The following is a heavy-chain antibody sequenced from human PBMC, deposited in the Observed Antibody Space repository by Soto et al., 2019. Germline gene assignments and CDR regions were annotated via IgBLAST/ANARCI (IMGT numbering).Heavy chain of an antibody. V-gene: IGHV2-70*11. CDR1: GFSLSTSGMC. J-gene: IGHJ4*02. CDR3: AREYYYDSSGWYYFDY. D-gene: IGHD3-22*01. Sequence: SGPTLVNPTQTLTLTCTFSGFSLSTSGMCVSWIRQPPGKALEWLARIDWDDDKYYSTSLKTRLTIPKDTSKNQVVLTMTNMDPVDTATYYCAREYYYDSSGWYYFDYWGQGTLVTVSS. CDR2: IDWDDDK.